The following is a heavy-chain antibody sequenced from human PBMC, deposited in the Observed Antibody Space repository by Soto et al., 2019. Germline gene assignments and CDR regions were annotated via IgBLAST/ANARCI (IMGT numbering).Heavy chain of an antibody. Sequence: KSSETLSLTCTVSGGSISSYYWSWIRQPPGKGLEWIGYIYYSGSTNYNPSLKSRVTISVDTSKNQFSLKLSSVTAADTAVYYCARAGYSSSSNWFDPWGQGTLVTVSS. CDR1: GGSISSYY. V-gene: IGHV4-59*01. J-gene: IGHJ5*02. CDR2: IYYSGST. D-gene: IGHD6-6*01. CDR3: ARAGYSSSSNWFDP.